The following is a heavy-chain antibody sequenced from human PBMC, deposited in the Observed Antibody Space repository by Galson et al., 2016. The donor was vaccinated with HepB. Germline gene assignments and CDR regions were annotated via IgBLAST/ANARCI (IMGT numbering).Heavy chain of an antibody. CDR1: GASISNYW. D-gene: IGHD2-8*02. J-gene: IGHJ4*02. V-gene: IGHV4-59*01. CDR3: ARAFTGTHFDY. CDR2: MYFSGNT. Sequence: SETLSLTCSVSGASISNYWWSWIRQAPGQGLEWIGSMYFSGNTNYNPSLKNRLSISLGPSNNQFSLRLSSLTAADTAVHYCARAFTGTHFDYWGRGILVAVSS.